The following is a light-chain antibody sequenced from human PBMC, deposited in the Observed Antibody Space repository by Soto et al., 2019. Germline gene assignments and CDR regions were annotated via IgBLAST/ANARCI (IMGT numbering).Light chain of an antibody. CDR2: KAS. CDR3: QQYNSYSWT. V-gene: IGKV1-5*03. Sequence: DIQMTQSPSTLSASVGDRVTITCRASQSISSWLAWYQQKPGQAPKLLIYKASSLESGVPSRFSGSGSGTEFTLTISSLQPDDVAPYYCQQYNSYSWTFGQGTKVEIK. CDR1: QSISSW. J-gene: IGKJ1*01.